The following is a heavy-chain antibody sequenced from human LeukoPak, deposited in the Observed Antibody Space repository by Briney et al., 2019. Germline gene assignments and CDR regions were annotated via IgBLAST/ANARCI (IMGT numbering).Heavy chain of an antibody. Sequence: GGSLGLSCAASGFTFSSYSMNWVRQAPGKGLVWVSYISSIESTIYYADSVKGRFTISRGNARNSLYLQMNGLRAEDTAVYYCARDGGAYYDSSGYTDYWGQGTLVTVSS. CDR2: ISSIESTI. D-gene: IGHD3-22*01. CDR3: ARDGGAYYDSSGYTDY. CDR1: GFTFSSYS. J-gene: IGHJ4*02. V-gene: IGHV3-48*01.